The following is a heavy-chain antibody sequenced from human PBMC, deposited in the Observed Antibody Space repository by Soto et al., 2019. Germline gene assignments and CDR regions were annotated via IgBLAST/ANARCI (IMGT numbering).Heavy chain of an antibody. V-gene: IGHV4-34*01. CDR1: GGSFSGYY. CDR3: ASMTPIAAAGTPWFDP. CDR2: IKHSGST. D-gene: IGHD6-13*01. J-gene: IGHJ5*02. Sequence: SETLSLTCAVYGGSFSGYYWSWIRQPPGKGLEWIGEIKHSGSTNYNPSLKSRVTISVDTSKNQFSLKLSSVTAADTAVYYCASMTPIAAAGTPWFDPWGQGTLVTVSS.